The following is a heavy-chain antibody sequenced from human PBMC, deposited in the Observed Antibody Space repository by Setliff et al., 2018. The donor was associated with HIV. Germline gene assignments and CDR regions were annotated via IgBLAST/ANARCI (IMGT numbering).Heavy chain of an antibody. CDR2: IYHSGST. J-gene: IGHJ4*02. CDR3: ARQNSGWGVGLYYFDY. D-gene: IGHD6-19*01. Sequence: PSETLSLTCAVSGGSISSGGYSWNWIRQPPGKGLEWIGYIYHSGSTFYNPSLKSRVTISVDTSKNQFSLKLSSVTAADTALYYCARQNSGWGVGLYYFDYWGQGTLVTVSS. CDR1: GGSISSGGYS. V-gene: IGHV4-30-2*03.